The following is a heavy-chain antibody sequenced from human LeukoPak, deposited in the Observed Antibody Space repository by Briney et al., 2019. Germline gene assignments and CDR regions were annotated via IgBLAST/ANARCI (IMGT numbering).Heavy chain of an antibody. Sequence: GGSLRLSCAASGITFSSYAMSWVRQAPGKGLEWVSTITGRGDATYYADSVKGRFTISRDNSKNTLYLQMNSLRADDTAVYYCARDSSMLRGPLVIYYFDFWGQGTLVTVSS. D-gene: IGHD3-10*01. CDR2: ITGRGDAT. J-gene: IGHJ4*02. CDR3: ARDSSMLRGPLVIYYFDF. V-gene: IGHV3-23*01. CDR1: GITFSSYA.